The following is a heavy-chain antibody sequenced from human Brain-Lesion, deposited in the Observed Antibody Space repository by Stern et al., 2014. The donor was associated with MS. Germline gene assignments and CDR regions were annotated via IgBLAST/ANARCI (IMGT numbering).Heavy chain of an antibody. D-gene: IGHD3-22*01. CDR2: ISTTASTI. V-gene: IGHV3-11*01. CDR1: GFLFSDYY. J-gene: IGHJ4*02. Sequence: VQLVESGGTLVKPGGSLSLSCAASGFLFSDYYMNWIRQAPGQGLEWVSYISTTASTIYCASSVKGRFTIARDNPKDSLFLQMSSLRADDPAVYYCAISSARYYFDSWGLGTLVTVSS. CDR3: AISSARYYFDS.